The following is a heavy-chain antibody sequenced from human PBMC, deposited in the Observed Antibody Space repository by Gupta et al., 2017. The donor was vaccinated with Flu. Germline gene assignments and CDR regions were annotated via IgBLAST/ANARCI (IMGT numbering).Heavy chain of an antibody. D-gene: IGHD2-15*01. J-gene: IGHJ4*02. V-gene: IGHV4-34*01. CDR2: INHSGST. Sequence: GEINHSGSTNYNPSLKSRVTISVDTSKNQFSLKLSSVTAADTAVYYCVGRHCSGGSCLYYFDYWGQGTLVTVSS. CDR3: VGRHCSGGSCLYYFDY.